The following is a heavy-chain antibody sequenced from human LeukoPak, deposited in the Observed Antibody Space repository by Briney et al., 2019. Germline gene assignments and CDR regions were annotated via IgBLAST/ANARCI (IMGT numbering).Heavy chain of an antibody. CDR3: ARLAPAGSWYFDL. CDR2: IYYSGST. CDR1: GGSISSGDYY. D-gene: IGHD2-15*01. Sequence: SQTLSLTCTVSGGSISSGDYYWSWIRQPPGKGLEWIGYIYYSGSTYYNPSLKSRVTISVDTSENQFSLKLSSVTAADTAVYYCARLAPAGSWYFDLWGRGTLVTVSS. J-gene: IGHJ2*01. V-gene: IGHV4-30-4*08.